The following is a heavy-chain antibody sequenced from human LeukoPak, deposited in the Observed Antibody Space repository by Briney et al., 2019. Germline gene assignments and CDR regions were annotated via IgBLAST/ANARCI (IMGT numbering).Heavy chain of an antibody. Sequence: PSETLYLTCTVSGGSISSYYWSWIRQPPGKGLEWIGYIYYSGSTNYNPSLKSRVTISVDTSKNRFSLKLSSVTAADTAVYYCAKGNDYWGQGTLVTVSS. CDR1: GGSISSYY. J-gene: IGHJ4*02. CDR3: AKGNDY. V-gene: IGHV4-59*01. CDR2: IYYSGST. D-gene: IGHD3-10*01.